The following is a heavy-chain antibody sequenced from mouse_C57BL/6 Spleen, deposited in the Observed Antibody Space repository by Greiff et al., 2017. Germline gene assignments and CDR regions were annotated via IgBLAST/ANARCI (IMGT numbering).Heavy chain of an antibody. CDR1: GYSITSGYY. D-gene: IGHD2-4*01. J-gene: IGHJ1*03. Sequence: EVKLMESGPGLVKPSQSLSLTCSVTGYSITSGYYWNWIRQFPGNKLEWMGYISYDGSNNYNPTLKNRISITRDTSKNQFFLKLNSVTTEDTATYYCARPLYDYDGDWYFDVWGTGTTVTVSS. CDR3: ARPLYDYDGDWYFDV. CDR2: ISYDGSN. V-gene: IGHV3-6*01.